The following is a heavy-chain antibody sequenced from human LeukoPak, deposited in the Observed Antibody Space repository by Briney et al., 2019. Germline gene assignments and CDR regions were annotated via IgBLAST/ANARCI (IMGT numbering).Heavy chain of an antibody. D-gene: IGHD6-13*01. CDR3: ARETDYSSTDY. J-gene: IGHJ4*02. CDR1: GGSISSSSYY. CDR2: IYISGST. Sequence: SETLSLTCTVSGGSISSSSYYWGWIRQPAGKGLEWIGHIYISGSTNYNPSLKSRVTMSVDTSKNQFSLKLSSVTAADTAVYYCARETDYSSTDYWGQGTLVTVSS. V-gene: IGHV4-61*09.